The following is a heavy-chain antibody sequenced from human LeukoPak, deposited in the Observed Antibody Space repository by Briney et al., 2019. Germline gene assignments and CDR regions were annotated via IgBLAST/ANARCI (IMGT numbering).Heavy chain of an antibody. D-gene: IGHD3-16*02. CDR1: GFTFRRHW. Sequence: GGSLRLSCAASGFTFRRHWMHWVRQAPGKGLVWVSGISWNSGSIGYADSVKGRFTISRDNAKNSLYLQMNSLRAEDTALYYCAKDSGVWGSYRPNLDFDYWGQGTLVTVSS. CDR3: AKDSGVWGSYRPNLDFDY. J-gene: IGHJ4*02. CDR2: ISWNSGSI. V-gene: IGHV3-9*01.